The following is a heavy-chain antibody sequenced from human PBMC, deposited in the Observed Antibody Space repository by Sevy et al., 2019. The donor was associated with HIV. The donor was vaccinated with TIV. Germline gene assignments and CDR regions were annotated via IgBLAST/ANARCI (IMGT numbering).Heavy chain of an antibody. D-gene: IGHD6-19*01. Sequence: GGSLRLSCAASGFNVNDNYMHWVRQAPGKGLEWVSVIYSGGGTYYADSVKGRFTISRDNSKNTVFLQMNSLRVDDTAVYYCAKEYSGWGLDYWGQGTLVTVSS. CDR1: GFNVNDNY. V-gene: IGHV3-53*01. J-gene: IGHJ4*02. CDR2: IYSGGGT. CDR3: AKEYSGWGLDY.